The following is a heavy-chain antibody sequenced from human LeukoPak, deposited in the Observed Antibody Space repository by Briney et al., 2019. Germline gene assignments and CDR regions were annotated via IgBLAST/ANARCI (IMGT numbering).Heavy chain of an antibody. CDR3: ARDKCSSTSCYESD. D-gene: IGHD2-2*01. J-gene: IGHJ4*02. Sequence: ASVKVSCKASGYTFTSYGISWVRQAPGQGLEWMGWISAYNGNTNYAQKLQGRVTMTTDTSTSTAYMELRSLGSDDTAVYYCARDKCSSTSCYESDWGQGTLVTVSS. CDR1: GYTFTSYG. CDR2: ISAYNGNT. V-gene: IGHV1-18*01.